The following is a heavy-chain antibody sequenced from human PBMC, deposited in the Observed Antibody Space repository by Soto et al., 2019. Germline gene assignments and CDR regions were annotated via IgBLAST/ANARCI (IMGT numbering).Heavy chain of an antibody. CDR2: ISSSSSTI. V-gene: IGHV3-48*02. Sequence: PRLSCAASGLTFTSYSMNWVRQAPGKGLEWVSFISSSSSTIYYADSVKGRFTISRDNAKSSLYLQMNSLRDEDTAVYYCARDRGYTYGFDYWGQGTLVTVSS. D-gene: IGHD5-18*01. J-gene: IGHJ4*02. CDR1: GLTFTSYS. CDR3: ARDRGYTYGFDY.